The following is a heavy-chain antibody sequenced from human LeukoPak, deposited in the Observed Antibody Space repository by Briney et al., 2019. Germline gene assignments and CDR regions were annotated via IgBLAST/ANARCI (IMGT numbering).Heavy chain of an antibody. V-gene: IGHV1-2*02. CDR3: ARDSSVIRYFDWLLSYDAFDI. CDR2: INPNSGGT. J-gene: IGHJ3*02. CDR1: GYTFTGYH. D-gene: IGHD3-9*01. Sequence: ASVKVSCKASGYTFTGYHMHWVRQAPGQGLEWMGWINPNSGGTNYAQKFQGRVTMTRDTSISTAYMELSRLRSDDTAVYYCARDSSVIRYFDWLLSYDAFDIWGQGTMVTVSS.